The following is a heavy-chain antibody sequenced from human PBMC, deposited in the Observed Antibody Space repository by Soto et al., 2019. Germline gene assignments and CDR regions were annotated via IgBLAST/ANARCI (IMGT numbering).Heavy chain of an antibody. CDR1: GGSISSSSYY. V-gene: IGHV4-39*01. CDR3: ARHDLASEARRPWGYYYYGMDV. Sequence: PSETLSLTCTVSGGSISSSSYYWGWIRQPPGKGLEWNGSIYYSGSTYYNPSLKSRVTISVDTSKNQFSLKLSSVTAADTAVYYCARHDLASEARRPWGYYYYGMDVWGQGTTVTVSS. J-gene: IGHJ6*02. CDR2: IYYSGST. D-gene: IGHD3-3*02.